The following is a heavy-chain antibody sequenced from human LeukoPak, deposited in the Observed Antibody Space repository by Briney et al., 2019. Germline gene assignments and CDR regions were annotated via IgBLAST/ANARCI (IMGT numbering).Heavy chain of an antibody. V-gene: IGHV4-59*01. CDR1: GGSISSYY. CDR2: IYYSGST. J-gene: IGHJ5*02. D-gene: IGHD3-10*01. Sequence: SETLSLTCTVSGGSISSYYWSWIRQPPGKGLEWIGYIYYSGSTNYNPSLKSRVTISVDTSKNQSSLKLSSVTAADTAVYYCARMITMVRGLGWFDPWGQGTLVTVSS. CDR3: ARMITMVRGLGWFDP.